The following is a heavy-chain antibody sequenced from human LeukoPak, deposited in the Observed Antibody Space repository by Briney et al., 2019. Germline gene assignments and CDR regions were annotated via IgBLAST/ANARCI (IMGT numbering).Heavy chain of an antibody. V-gene: IGHV4-31*03. CDR1: SGSISSGGYY. Sequence: SQTLSLTCTVSSGSISSGGYYWSGIRQHPGKGLEWIGYIYYSGSTYYNPSLKSRVTISVDTSKNQFSLKLSSVTAADTAVYYCARIVVVTATSVYFDYWGQGTLVTVSS. J-gene: IGHJ4*02. D-gene: IGHD2-21*02. CDR2: IYYSGST. CDR3: ARIVVVTATSVYFDY.